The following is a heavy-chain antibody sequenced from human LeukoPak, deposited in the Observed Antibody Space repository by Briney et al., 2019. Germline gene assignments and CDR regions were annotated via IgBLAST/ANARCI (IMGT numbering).Heavy chain of an antibody. V-gene: IGHV1-69*05. Sequence: SVKVSRKASGGTFSSYAISWVRQAPGQGLEWMGGIIPIFGTANYAQKFQGRVTITTDESTSTAYMELSSLRSEDTAVYYCARATCTNGVCYPSSYYYYYMDVWGKGTTVTVSS. J-gene: IGHJ6*03. CDR3: ARATCTNGVCYPSSYYYYYMDV. CDR1: GGTFSSYA. D-gene: IGHD2-8*01. CDR2: IIPIFGTA.